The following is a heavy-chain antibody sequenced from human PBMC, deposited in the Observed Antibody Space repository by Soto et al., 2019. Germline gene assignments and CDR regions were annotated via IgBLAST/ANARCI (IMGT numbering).Heavy chain of an antibody. CDR1: GFTFSSYG. V-gene: IGHV3-30*18. J-gene: IGHJ6*02. CDR2: ISYDGSNK. CDR3: AKDPGSNYYYYGMDV. D-gene: IGHD6-6*01. Sequence: QVQLVESGGGVVQPGRSLRLSCAASGFTFSSYGMHWVRQAPGKGLEWVAVISYDGSNKYYADSVKGRFTISRDNSKNTLYLQMNSLRAEDTAVYYCAKDPGSNYYYYGMDVWGQGTTVTVSS.